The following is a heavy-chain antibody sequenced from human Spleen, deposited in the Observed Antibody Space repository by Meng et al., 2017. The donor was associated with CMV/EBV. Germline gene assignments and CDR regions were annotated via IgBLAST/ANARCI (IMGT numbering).Heavy chain of an antibody. Sequence: GSISESSYYWGWIRQPPGKGLEWIGSIYYSGSTYSNPSLKSRVTISVDTSKNQFSLKLSSVTAADTAVYYCARVALHGQWLVPDFDYWGQGTLVTVSS. D-gene: IGHD6-19*01. J-gene: IGHJ4*02. V-gene: IGHV4-39*07. CDR2: IYYSGST. CDR1: GSISESSYY. CDR3: ARVALHGQWLVPDFDY.